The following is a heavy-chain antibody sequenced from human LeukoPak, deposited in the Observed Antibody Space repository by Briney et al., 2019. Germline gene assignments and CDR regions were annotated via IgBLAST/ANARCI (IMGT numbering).Heavy chain of an antibody. CDR3: AKGGPGYSSGWYGGVDY. J-gene: IGHJ4*02. D-gene: IGHD6-19*01. Sequence: GGSLRLSCAASGFTFDDYGMSWVRQAPGKGLEWVSGINWNGGSTGYADSVKGRFTISRDNAKNSLYLQMNSLRAEDTAVYYCAKGGPGYSSGWYGGVDYWGQGTLVTVSS. V-gene: IGHV3-20*04. CDR1: GFTFDDYG. CDR2: INWNGGST.